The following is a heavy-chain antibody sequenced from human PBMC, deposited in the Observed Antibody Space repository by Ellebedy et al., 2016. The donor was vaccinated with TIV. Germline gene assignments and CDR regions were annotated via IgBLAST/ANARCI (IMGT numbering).Heavy chain of an antibody. CDR1: GGSVDNSAHY. CDR2: IHYSGST. V-gene: IGHV4-39*07. J-gene: IGHJ4*02. CDR3: AIDPIVGPTPYYFDS. D-gene: IGHD1-26*01. Sequence: MPSETLSLTCTVSGGSVDNSAHYWTWVCQPPGKGLQWIANIHYSGSTYYNPSLKSLVTISLNTSKNQFSLRLTSVTAADTAVYYCAIDPIVGPTPYYFDSWGQGTLVTVSS.